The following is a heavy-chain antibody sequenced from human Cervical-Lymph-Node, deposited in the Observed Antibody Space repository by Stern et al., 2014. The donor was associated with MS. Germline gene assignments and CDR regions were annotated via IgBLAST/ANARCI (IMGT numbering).Heavy chain of an antibody. D-gene: IGHD3-3*01. J-gene: IGHJ6*02. CDR3: ARGVVSSWNYYYAMDV. Sequence: QVQLVESGPGLVKPSQTLSLTCTVSGGSISSGSYYWSWIRQPAGEGLEWIGRVYNSGRTTYNPSLKSRVTISMGKSRNPFSLNLNSVTAADTAVYYCARGVVSSWNYYYAMDVWGQGTTVTVSS. CDR1: GGSISSGSYY. CDR2: VYNSGRT. V-gene: IGHV4-61*02.